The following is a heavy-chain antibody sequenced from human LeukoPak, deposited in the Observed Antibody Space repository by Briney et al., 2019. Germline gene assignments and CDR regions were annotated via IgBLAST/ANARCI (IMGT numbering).Heavy chain of an antibody. CDR1: GFTFSSYW. V-gene: IGHV3-7*01. D-gene: IGHD1-1*01. Sequence: PGGSLRLSCAASGFTFSSYWMSWVRQAPGKGLEWVANIKQDGSEKYYVDSVKGRFTISRDNAKNSLYLQMNSLRAEDTAVYYCARLTHYLPGTTTVAFDYWGQGTLVTVSS. J-gene: IGHJ4*02. CDR3: ARLTHYLPGTTTVAFDY. CDR2: IKQDGSEK.